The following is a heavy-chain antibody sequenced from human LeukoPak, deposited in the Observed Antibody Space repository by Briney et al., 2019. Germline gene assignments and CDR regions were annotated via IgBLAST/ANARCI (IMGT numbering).Heavy chain of an antibody. J-gene: IGHJ4*02. CDR1: GGSVNSGSYY. CDR2: IYYSGST. CDR3: ARGDTAMAIDY. D-gene: IGHD5-18*01. Sequence: PSETLSLTCAVSGGSVNSGSYYWSWIRQHPGKGLEWIGYIYYSGSTYYNPSLKSRVTISVDTSKNQFSLKLSSVTAADTAVYYCARGDTAMAIDYWGQGTLVTVSS. V-gene: IGHV4-31*11.